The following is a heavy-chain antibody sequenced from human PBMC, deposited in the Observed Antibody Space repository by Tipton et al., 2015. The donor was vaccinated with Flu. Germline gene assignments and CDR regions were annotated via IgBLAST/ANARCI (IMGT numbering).Heavy chain of an antibody. D-gene: IGHD3-3*01. CDR2: IYYSGST. Sequence: LRLSCTVSGGSISSYYWSWIRQPPGKGLEWIGYIYYSGSTNYNPSLKSRVTISVDTSKNQFSLKLSSVTAADTAVYYCARGSSWPPAYSDFWSQGDYYGMDVWGQGTTVTVSS. CDR3: ARGSSWPPAYSDFWSQGDYYGMDV. J-gene: IGHJ6*02. CDR1: GGSISSYY. V-gene: IGHV4-59*01.